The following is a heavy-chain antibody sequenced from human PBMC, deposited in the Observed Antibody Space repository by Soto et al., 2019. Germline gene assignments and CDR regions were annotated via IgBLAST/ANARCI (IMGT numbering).Heavy chain of an antibody. Sequence: SETLSLTYIVSGYSISRCCYYWSWIRQHPGEGLEWIGYIYYSGSTYYSPSLKGRATISVDTSKNQLSLNLNSVTAADTAVYYCGRTLKPESSVDYWAQGSLVTVSS. D-gene: IGHD3-22*01. CDR3: GRTLKPESSVDY. CDR1: GYSISRCCYY. V-gene: IGHV4-31*03. CDR2: IYYSGST. J-gene: IGHJ4*02.